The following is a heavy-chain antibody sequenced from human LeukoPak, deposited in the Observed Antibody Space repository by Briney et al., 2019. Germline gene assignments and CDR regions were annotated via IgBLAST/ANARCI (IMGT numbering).Heavy chain of an antibody. CDR3: ARGSGIAVAGTEDYYMDV. J-gene: IGHJ6*03. Sequence: SVKVSCKASGGTFSSYAISWVRQAPGQGLEWMGGIIPIFGTANYAQKFQGRVTITTDESTRTAYMELSSLRSEDTAVYYCARGSGIAVAGTEDYYMDVWGKGTTVTVSS. CDR1: GGTFSSYA. CDR2: IIPIFGTA. D-gene: IGHD6-19*01. V-gene: IGHV1-69*05.